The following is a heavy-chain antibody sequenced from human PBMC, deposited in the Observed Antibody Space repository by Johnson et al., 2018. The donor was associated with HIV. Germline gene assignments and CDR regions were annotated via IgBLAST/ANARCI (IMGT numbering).Heavy chain of an antibody. Sequence: VQLVESGGGLVQPGGSLRLSCAASGFTVSSYYMTWVRQAPGKGLEWVSVLFSGVTTYYADSVKGRFTISRDNSKNTLYLQMNSLRAEDTAVYYCARLSMIVVLITPGAFDIWGQGTMVTVSS. CDR1: GFTVSSYY. J-gene: IGHJ3*02. V-gene: IGHV3-66*04. D-gene: IGHD3-22*01. CDR2: LFSGVTT. CDR3: ARLSMIVVLITPGAFDI.